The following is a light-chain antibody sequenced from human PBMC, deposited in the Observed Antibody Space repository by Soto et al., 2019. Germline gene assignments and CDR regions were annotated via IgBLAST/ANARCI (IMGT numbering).Light chain of an antibody. J-gene: IGLJ2*01. V-gene: IGLV2-14*01. CDR1: GSDIGAYNF. CDR2: EGT. CDR3: SSSTNTNTLVI. Sequence: QSALAQPPSASGSPGQSVTISCTGSGSDIGAYNFVSWFQQHPGKAPKLMIFEGTNRPSGVSNRFSGSKSGNTASLTISGLQAEDEAIYFCSSSTNTNTLVIFGGGTKLTVL.